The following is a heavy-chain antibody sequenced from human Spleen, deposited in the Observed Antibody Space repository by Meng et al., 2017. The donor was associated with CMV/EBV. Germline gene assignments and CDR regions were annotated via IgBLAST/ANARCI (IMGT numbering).Heavy chain of an antibody. Sequence: GESLKISCAASGFTFGDYGMSWVRQAPGKGLEWVSGFSWNGGGTGCADSVKGRFTISRDNAKNTLYLQMGSLTAEDTAVYYCARSNFWSGYSEFDYWGQGTLVTVSS. J-gene: IGHJ4*02. CDR3: ARSNFWSGYSEFDY. CDR2: FSWNGGGT. CDR1: GFTFGDYG. V-gene: IGHV3-20*04. D-gene: IGHD3-3*01.